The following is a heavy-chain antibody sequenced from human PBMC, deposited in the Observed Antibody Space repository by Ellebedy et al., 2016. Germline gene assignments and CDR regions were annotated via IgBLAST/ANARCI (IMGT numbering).Heavy chain of an antibody. D-gene: IGHD3-3*01. CDR2: INDGGST. CDR3: AKDRFVAPGNVNCFNP. CDR1: GGSVSSGAYF. Sequence: LRLXCTVSGGSVSSGAYFWTWVRQHPGRGLEWIGYINDGGSTYYNPSLGSRVTLSMDTSKNQFSLSLESVTAADSAVYYCAKDRFVAPGNVNCFNPWGQGTLVTVST. V-gene: IGHV4-31*03. J-gene: IGHJ5*02.